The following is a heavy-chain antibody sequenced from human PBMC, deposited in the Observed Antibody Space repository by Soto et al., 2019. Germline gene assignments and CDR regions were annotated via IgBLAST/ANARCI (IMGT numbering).Heavy chain of an antibody. Sequence: SETLSLTCTVSGGSISSSDFYWGWLRQPPGKGLDFIGSMYYSGTTNYNPSLKNRITISVDTSKNQFSLKLSSVTAADTAVYYCARCIAVAGTAAGYYYMDVWGKGTTVTVSS. V-gene: IGHV4-39*07. J-gene: IGHJ6*03. CDR1: GGSISSSDFY. D-gene: IGHD6-19*01. CDR2: MYYSGTT. CDR3: ARCIAVAGTAAGYYYMDV.